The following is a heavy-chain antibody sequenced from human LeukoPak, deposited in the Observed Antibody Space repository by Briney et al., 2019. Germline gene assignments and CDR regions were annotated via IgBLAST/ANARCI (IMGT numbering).Heavy chain of an antibody. CDR1: GFTFSSYG. CDR2: ISSTGGYT. V-gene: IGHV3-21*05. Sequence: GGSLRLSCAASGFTFSSYGMHWVRQAPGKGLEWVSFISSTGGYTNHADSVKGRFTISRDNAKNSLYLQLNSLRDEDTAVYYCARGRGLTLSYHYFDYWGQGTLVTVSS. D-gene: IGHD3-10*01. CDR3: ARGRGLTLSYHYFDY. J-gene: IGHJ4*02.